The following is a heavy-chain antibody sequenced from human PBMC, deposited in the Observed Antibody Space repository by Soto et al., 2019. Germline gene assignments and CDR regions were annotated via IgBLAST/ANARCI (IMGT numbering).Heavy chain of an antibody. J-gene: IGHJ5*02. Sequence: PSETLSLTCTVSGGSISSYYWSWIRQPPGKGLEWIGYIYYSGSTNYNPYHKSRDTISVDTSKNQFSLKLSSVTAADTAVYYCATSNWFDPWGQGTLVTVSS. CDR3: ATSNWFDP. V-gene: IGHV4-59*08. CDR2: IYYSGST. CDR1: GGSISSYY.